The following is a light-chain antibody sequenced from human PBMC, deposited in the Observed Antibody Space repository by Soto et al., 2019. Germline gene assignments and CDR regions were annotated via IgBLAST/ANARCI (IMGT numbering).Light chain of an antibody. CDR1: QSVSSSY. V-gene: IGKV3-20*01. CDR2: GAS. CDR3: QQYCCLTL. Sequence: EIVLTQSPGTLSLSPGERATLSCRASQSVSSSYLAWYQQKPGQAPRLLIYGASSRATGIPDRFSGSGSGTGFTLTIRRLEAGDFAGYYCQQYCCLTLFGQRAQGEIK. J-gene: IGKJ1*01.